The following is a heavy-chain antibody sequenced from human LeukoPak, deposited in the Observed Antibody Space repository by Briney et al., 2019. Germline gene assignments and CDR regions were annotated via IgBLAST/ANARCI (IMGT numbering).Heavy chain of an antibody. CDR1: GFTVSSNH. V-gene: IGHV3-53*05. CDR3: VRKGSEATFDY. Sequence: PGGSLRLSCAASGFTVSSNHMSWVRQGPGKGLEWVSVIYSGGSTYYADSVKGRFTISRDNSKNTLYLQMSSLRAEDTAVYYCVRKGSEATFDYWGQGTLVTVSS. J-gene: IGHJ4*02. CDR2: IYSGGST.